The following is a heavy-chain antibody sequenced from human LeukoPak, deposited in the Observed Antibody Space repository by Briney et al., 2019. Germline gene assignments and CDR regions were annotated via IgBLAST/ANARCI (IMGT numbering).Heavy chain of an antibody. CDR1: GFTFSSYE. CDR2: ISSSGSTI. J-gene: IGHJ6*03. D-gene: IGHD3-3*01. Sequence: GGSLRLSCAASGFTFSSYEMNWVRQAPGKGLEWVSYISSSGSTIYYADSVKGRFTISRDNAKNSLYLQMNSLRAEDTAVYYCARDGFGYYYMDVWGKGTTVTVSS. V-gene: IGHV3-48*03. CDR3: ARDGFGYYYMDV.